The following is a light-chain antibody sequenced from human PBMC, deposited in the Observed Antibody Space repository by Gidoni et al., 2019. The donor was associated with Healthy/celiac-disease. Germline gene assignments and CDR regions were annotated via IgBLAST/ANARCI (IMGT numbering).Light chain of an antibody. CDR2: KDS. V-gene: IGLV3-25*03. Sequence: SSELTQPPSVSVSPGQTATINGSGDALTKKYAYWYQQKPGQAPVLVIYKDSERPSGIPERFAGSSSGTTVTLTISGVQAEDEAYYYCQSADSSGTSWVFGGGTKLTVL. CDR3: QSADSSGTSWV. CDR1: ALTKKY. J-gene: IGLJ3*02.